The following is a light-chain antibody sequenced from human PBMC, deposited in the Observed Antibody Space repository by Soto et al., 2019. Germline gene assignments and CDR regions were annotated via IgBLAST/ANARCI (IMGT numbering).Light chain of an antibody. V-gene: IGKV1-5*03. CDR1: QTINSW. J-gene: IGKJ1*01. CDR2: KAS. CDR3: QQYNSSPWT. Sequence: DLPMTQSPSTLSASVGDRITITCRASQTINSWLVWYQQKPGRAPKVLIYKASSLESGVPSRFSGSGSGTEFTLTISSLQPDDFATYYCQQYNSSPWTFGQGTKVEIK.